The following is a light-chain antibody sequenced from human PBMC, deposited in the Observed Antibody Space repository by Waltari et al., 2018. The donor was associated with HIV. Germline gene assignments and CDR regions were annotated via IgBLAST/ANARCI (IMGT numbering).Light chain of an antibody. J-gene: IGKJ2*01. CDR1: QSVSSN. Sequence: EIVMTQSPATLSVSPGARATLSCRASQSVSSNSAWYQQKPGQAPRLLIYDAATRATGIPARFSGSGSGTYVTLTISSLQSEDFAVYYCQQYNNWPPGTFGQGAKLEIK. V-gene: IGKV3-15*01. CDR2: DAA. CDR3: QQYNNWPPGT.